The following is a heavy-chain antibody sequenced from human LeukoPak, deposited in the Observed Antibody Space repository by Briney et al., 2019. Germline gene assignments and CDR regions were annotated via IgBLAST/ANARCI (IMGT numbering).Heavy chain of an antibody. D-gene: IGHD1-26*01. Sequence: SETLSLTCTVSGGSISSYYWSWIRQPPGKGLEWIGYIYYSGSTNYNPSLKSRVTISVDTSKNQFSLKLSSVTAADTAVYYCASPWEGGSSDDAFDIWGQGTMVTVSS. CDR1: GGSISSYY. J-gene: IGHJ3*02. V-gene: IGHV4-59*08. CDR3: ASPWEGGSSDDAFDI. CDR2: IYYSGST.